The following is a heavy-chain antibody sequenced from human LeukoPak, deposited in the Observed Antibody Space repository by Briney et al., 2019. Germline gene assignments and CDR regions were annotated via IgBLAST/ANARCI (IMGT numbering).Heavy chain of an antibody. CDR2: INSDGSST. J-gene: IGHJ4*02. CDR3: ATDDYGELFDY. V-gene: IGHV3-74*01. D-gene: IGHD4-17*01. CDR1: GFTFSSYW. Sequence: GGSLRLSCAASGFTFSSYWMHWVRQAPGKGLVWVSRINSDGSSTSYADSVKGRFTISRDNAKNTLYLQMNSLRAEDTAVYHCATDDYGELFDYWGQGTLVTVSS.